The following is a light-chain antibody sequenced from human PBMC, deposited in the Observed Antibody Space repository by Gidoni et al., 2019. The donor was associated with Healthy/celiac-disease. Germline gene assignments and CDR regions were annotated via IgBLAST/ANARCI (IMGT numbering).Light chain of an antibody. V-gene: IGKV1-5*03. Sequence: DIHMTQSPSTLSASVGDRVTITCRASQRISSWLAWYQQKPVKAPKLLIYKASSLESGVPSRFSGSGSGTEFTLTISSLQPDDFATYYCQQYNSYSTFGQGTKVEIK. CDR1: QRISSW. CDR3: QQYNSYST. J-gene: IGKJ1*01. CDR2: KAS.